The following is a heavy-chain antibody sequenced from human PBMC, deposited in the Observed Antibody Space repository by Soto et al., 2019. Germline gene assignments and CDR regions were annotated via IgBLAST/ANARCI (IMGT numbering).Heavy chain of an antibody. V-gene: IGHV3-9*01. CDR1: GFTFDNYA. D-gene: IGHD2-2*01. CDR3: AKDGVEVVPVALTDYYYYHIDV. J-gene: IGHJ6*03. CDR2: ISWNSGNR. Sequence: EVQLVESGGGLVQPGRSLRLSCTAAGFTFDNYAMHWVRQAPGKGLEWVSGISWNSGNRGYADSVKGRVTISRDKAKNSLYLQLNSLRAEDTALYYCAKDGVEVVPVALTDYYYYHIDVWGKGTTVTVSS.